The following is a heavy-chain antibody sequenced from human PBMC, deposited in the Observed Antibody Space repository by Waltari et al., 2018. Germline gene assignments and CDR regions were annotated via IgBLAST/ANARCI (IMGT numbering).Heavy chain of an antibody. CDR2: INQDGSEK. J-gene: IGHJ4*02. D-gene: IGHD3-10*01. V-gene: IGHV3-7*01. CDR1: GFTFSSYW. Sequence: EVQLVESGGGLVQPGGSLSLACAASGFTFSSYWMIWVRPAPGQGLEWVAHINQDGSEKSYVASVKGRFTISRDNAKQSLYLQMNSLRPDDTAIYYCARLRGANDWGQGTLVTVSS. CDR3: ARLRGAND.